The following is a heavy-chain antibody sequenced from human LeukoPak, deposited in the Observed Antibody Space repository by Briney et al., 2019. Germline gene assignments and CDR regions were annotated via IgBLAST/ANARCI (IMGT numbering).Heavy chain of an antibody. CDR2: ISRDGGTA. CDR1: GFAFRKYS. D-gene: IGHD5-24*01. CDR3: AREDRDRDAFDI. Sequence: GGSLRLSCAASGFAFRKYSIHWVRQAPGKGLEYVSGISRDGGTADYANSVKGRFTISRDNSKNTLYLQMGDLRAEDMAVYYCAREDRDRDAFDIWGQGTMVTVSS. J-gene: IGHJ3*02. V-gene: IGHV3-64*01.